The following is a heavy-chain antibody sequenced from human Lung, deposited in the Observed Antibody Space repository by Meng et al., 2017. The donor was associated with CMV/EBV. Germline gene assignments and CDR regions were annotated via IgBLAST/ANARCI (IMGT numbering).Heavy chain of an antibody. Sequence: SCAASGFTFSSYGMHWVRQAPGKGLEWLAVIPYDGSDKYYTDSVKGRFTISRDSSKNTLLLQMNSLRAEDTAVYYCARRNFYCTNGVCYLDYWGQGXLVTVSS. CDR1: GFTFSSYG. D-gene: IGHD2-8*01. CDR2: IPYDGSDK. CDR3: ARRNFYCTNGVCYLDY. V-gene: IGHV3-30*04. J-gene: IGHJ4*02.